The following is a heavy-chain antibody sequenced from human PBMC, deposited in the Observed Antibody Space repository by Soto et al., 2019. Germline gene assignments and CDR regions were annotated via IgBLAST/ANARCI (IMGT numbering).Heavy chain of an antibody. D-gene: IGHD5-12*01. J-gene: IGHJ5*02. CDR1: GYTFTSYA. Sequence: GASVKVSCKASGYTFTSYAMHWVRQAPGQRLEWMGWINAGNGNTKYSQKFQGRVTITRDTSVSTAYMELSSLRSEDTAVYYCAREYSGYDLDWFDPWGQGTLVTVSS. V-gene: IGHV1-3*01. CDR3: AREYSGYDLDWFDP. CDR2: INAGNGNT.